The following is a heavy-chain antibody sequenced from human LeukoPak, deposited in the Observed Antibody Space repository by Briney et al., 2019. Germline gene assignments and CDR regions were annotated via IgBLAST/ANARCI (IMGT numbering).Heavy chain of an antibody. J-gene: IGHJ5*02. D-gene: IGHD3-10*01. CDR3: AREEKPPLLLWQHGYKWFDP. CDR2: ISSSSSYI. Sequence: PGGSLRLSCAASGFTFSSYSMNWVRQAPGKGLEWVSSISSSSSYIYYADSVKGRFTISRDNAKNSLYLQMNSLRAEDTAVYYCAREEKPPLLLWQHGYKWFDPWGQGTLVTVSS. V-gene: IGHV3-21*01. CDR1: GFTFSSYS.